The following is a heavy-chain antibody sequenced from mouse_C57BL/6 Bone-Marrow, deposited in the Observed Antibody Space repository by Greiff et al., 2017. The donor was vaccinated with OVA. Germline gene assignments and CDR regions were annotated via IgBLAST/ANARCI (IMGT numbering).Heavy chain of an antibody. D-gene: IGHD1-1*01. CDR1: GYTFTSYW. Sequence: VQLQQSGAELVKPGASVKLSCKASGYTFTSYWLHWVKQRPGQGLEWIGMIHPNSGSTNYNEKFKSKATLTVDKSSSTAYMQLSSLTSEDSAVYYCARIYGSINYFDYWGQGTTLTVSS. V-gene: IGHV1-64*01. CDR2: IHPNSGST. CDR3: ARIYGSINYFDY. J-gene: IGHJ2*01.